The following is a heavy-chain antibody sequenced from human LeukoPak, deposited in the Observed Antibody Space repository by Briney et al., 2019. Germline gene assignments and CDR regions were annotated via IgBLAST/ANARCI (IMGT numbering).Heavy chain of an antibody. Sequence: GGSLRLSCAASGFTFSSYSMNWVRQAPGRGLEWVSYISSSSSTIYYADSVKGRFTISRDNAKNSLYLQMNSLRAEDTAVYYCAREALHSSSWGGDYWGQGTLVTVSS. D-gene: IGHD6-13*01. J-gene: IGHJ4*02. CDR1: GFTFSSYS. CDR2: ISSSSSTI. V-gene: IGHV3-48*04. CDR3: AREALHSSSWGGDY.